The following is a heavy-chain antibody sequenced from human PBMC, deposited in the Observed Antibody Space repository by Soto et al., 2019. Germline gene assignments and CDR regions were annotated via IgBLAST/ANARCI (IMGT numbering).Heavy chain of an antibody. V-gene: IGHV3-23*01. Sequence: GGSLRLSCAASGFTFSSYAMSWVRQAPGKGLEWVSAISGSGGSTYYADSVKGRFTISRDNSKNTLYLQMNSLRAEDTAVYYCASTSARLVLNYYYYGMDVWGQGTTVTVSS. D-gene: IGHD6-13*01. CDR1: GFTFSSYA. CDR3: ASTSARLVLNYYYYGMDV. J-gene: IGHJ6*02. CDR2: ISGSGGST.